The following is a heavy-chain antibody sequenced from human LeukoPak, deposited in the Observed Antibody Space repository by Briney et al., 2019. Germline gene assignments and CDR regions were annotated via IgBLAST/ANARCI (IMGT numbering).Heavy chain of an antibody. D-gene: IGHD6-13*01. CDR2: ITGSGSST. CDR3: VKVSGMYSSSWPTDI. CDR1: GFTFSSYS. Sequence: GGSLRLSCAASGFTFSSYSMSWVRQAPGKGLEWVSTITGSGSSTYYADSVKGRFAIPRDKSMNTLFLQMSSLRAEDTAVYYCVKVSGMYSSSWPTDIWGQGTLVTVSS. J-gene: IGHJ4*02. V-gene: IGHV3-23*01.